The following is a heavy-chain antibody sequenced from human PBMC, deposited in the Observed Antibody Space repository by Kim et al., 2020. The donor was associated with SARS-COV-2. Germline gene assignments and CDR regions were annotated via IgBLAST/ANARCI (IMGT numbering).Heavy chain of an antibody. CDR2: INAGNGNT. CDR1: GYTFTSYA. V-gene: IGHV1-3*01. Sequence: ASVKVSCKASGYTFTSYAMHWVRQAPGQRLEWMGWINAGNGNTKYSQKFQGRVTITRDTSASTAYMELSSLRSEDTAVYYCAREPILHTVVTSRGWFDPWGQGTLVTVSS. J-gene: IGHJ5*02. D-gene: IGHD2-15*01. CDR3: AREPILHTVVTSRGWFDP.